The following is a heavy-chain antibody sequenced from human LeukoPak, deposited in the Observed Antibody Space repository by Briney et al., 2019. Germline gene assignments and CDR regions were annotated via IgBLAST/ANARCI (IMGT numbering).Heavy chain of an antibody. Sequence: PSETLSLTCTVSGGSISSSDYCWGWIRQPPGKGLECVATIEYSGSTNYNPSLKSRVTISVDTSKNQFSLRLSSVTAADTAVYYCASSTIQLWLGHYYYMDVWGKGTTVTVSS. CDR1: GGSISSSDYC. D-gene: IGHD5-18*01. J-gene: IGHJ6*03. CDR3: ASSTIQLWLGHYYYMDV. CDR2: IEYSGST. V-gene: IGHV4-39*01.